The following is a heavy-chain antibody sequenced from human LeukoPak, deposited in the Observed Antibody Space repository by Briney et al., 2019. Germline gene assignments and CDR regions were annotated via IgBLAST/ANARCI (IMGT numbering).Heavy chain of an antibody. CDR3: AREGSYYDSSGYFDY. CDR2: IIPIFGTA. J-gene: IGHJ4*02. Sequence: SVKVSCKASGGTFSSYAISWVRQAPGQGLEWMGRIIPIFGTANYAQKFQGRVTITTDKSTSTAYMELSSLRSEDTAVYYCAREGSYYDSSGYFDYWGQGTLVTVSS. CDR1: GGTFSSYA. D-gene: IGHD3-22*01. V-gene: IGHV1-69*05.